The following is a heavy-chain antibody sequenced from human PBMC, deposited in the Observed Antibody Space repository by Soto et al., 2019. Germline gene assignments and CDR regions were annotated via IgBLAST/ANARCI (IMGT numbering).Heavy chain of an antibody. Sequence: ASVKVSCKASGYTFASCAMHWVRQAPGQRLEWMGWINAGNGNTKYSQKFQGRVTITRDTSASTAYMELGSLRSEDTAVYYCARATDYYDSSGSGWGQGALVTVSS. CDR3: ARATDYYDSSGSG. J-gene: IGHJ4*02. CDR2: INAGNGNT. CDR1: GYTFASCA. D-gene: IGHD3-22*01. V-gene: IGHV1-3*01.